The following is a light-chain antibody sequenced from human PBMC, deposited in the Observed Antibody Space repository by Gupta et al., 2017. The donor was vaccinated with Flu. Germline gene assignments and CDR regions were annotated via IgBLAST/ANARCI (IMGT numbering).Light chain of an antibody. CDR2: DNS. Sequence: GETATITCGGEKMWNKYVGWCKQKTGQSPGLVIDDNSRRPSGIPERVSGSNSGTTATLTIGGVKAGDEADYYCHVWDTDTDNEVFGGGTKLTVL. J-gene: IGLJ2*01. CDR1: KMWNKY. CDR3: HVWDTDTDNEV. V-gene: IGLV3-21*02.